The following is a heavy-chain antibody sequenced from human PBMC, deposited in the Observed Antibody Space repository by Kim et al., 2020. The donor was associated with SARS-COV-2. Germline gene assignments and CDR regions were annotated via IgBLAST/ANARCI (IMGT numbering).Heavy chain of an antibody. Sequence: ASVKVSSKASGYTFTSYYMHWVRQAPGQGLEWMGIINPSGGSTSYAQKFQGRVTMTRDTSTSTVYMELSSLRSEDTAVYYCARDPSLVVPAAAELTYYYYGMDVWGQGTTVTVSS. V-gene: IGHV1-46*01. CDR1: GYTFTSYY. CDR2: INPSGGST. J-gene: IGHJ6*02. CDR3: ARDPSLVVPAAAELTYYYYGMDV. D-gene: IGHD2-2*01.